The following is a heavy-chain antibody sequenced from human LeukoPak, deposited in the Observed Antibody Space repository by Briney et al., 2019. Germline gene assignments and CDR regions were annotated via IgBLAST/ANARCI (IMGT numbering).Heavy chain of an antibody. J-gene: IGHJ4*02. Sequence: ASVKVSCKASGGTFSSYAISWVRQAPGQGLEWMGGIIPIFGTANYAQKFQGRVTITADKSTSTAYMELSNLRSEDTAVYYCARDWANSKFDYWGQGTLVTVSS. V-gene: IGHV1-69*06. D-gene: IGHD6-13*01. CDR2: IIPIFGTA. CDR1: GGTFSSYA. CDR3: ARDWANSKFDY.